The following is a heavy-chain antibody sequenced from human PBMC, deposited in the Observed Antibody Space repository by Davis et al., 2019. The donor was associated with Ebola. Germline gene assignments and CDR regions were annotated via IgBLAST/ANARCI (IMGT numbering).Heavy chain of an antibody. V-gene: IGHV3-30-3*01. D-gene: IGHD6-19*01. CDR3: ARGGYSSGWYHRDYFDY. CDR1: GFTFSSYA. Sequence: GGSLRLSCAASGFTFSSYAMHWVRQAPGKGLEWVAVISYDGSNKYYADSVKGRFTISRDNSKNTLYLQMNSLRAEDTAVYYCARGGYSSGWYHRDYFDYWGQGTLVTVSS. CDR2: ISYDGSNK. J-gene: IGHJ4*02.